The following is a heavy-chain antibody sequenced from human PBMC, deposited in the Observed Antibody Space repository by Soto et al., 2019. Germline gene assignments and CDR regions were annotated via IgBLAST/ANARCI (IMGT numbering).Heavy chain of an antibody. CDR1: GGTFSSYA. CDR3: ASGSYYQPIYYYGMDV. J-gene: IGHJ6*02. CDR2: IIPIFGTA. V-gene: IGHV1-69*13. D-gene: IGHD3-10*01. Sequence: GASVKVSCKASGGTFSSYAISWVRQAPGQGLEWMGGIIPIFGTANYAQKFQGRVTITADESTSTAYMELSSLRSEDTAVYYCASGSYYQPIYYYGMDVWGQGTTVTVSS.